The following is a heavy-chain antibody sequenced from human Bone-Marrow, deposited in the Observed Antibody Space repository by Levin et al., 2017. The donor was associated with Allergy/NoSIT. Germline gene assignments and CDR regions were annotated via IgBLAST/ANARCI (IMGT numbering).Heavy chain of an antibody. CDR1: GFTFSSSW. Sequence: LSLTCAASGFTFSSSWMHWVRQAPGKGLVWVSRINSDGSSTSYADSVKGRFTISRDNAKNTLYLQMNSLRAEDTAVYYCARDLAVAGTGARGIKQYWGQGTLVTVSS. D-gene: IGHD6-19*01. CDR3: ARDLAVAGTGARGIKQY. J-gene: IGHJ4*02. CDR2: INSDGSST. V-gene: IGHV3-74*01.